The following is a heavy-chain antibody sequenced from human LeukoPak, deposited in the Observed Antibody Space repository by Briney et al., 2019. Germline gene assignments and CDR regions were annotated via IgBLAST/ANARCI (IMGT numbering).Heavy chain of an antibody. CDR1: GFTFTSSG. J-gene: IGHJ4*02. CDR2: ISDGGSNK. V-gene: IGHV3-30*18. Sequence: GGSLRLSCAASGFTFTSSGMHWVRQAPGKGLEWVAVISDGGSNKYYADSVKGRFTISRDNYKNTLYLQKKRLSREDRAVYDCAKVRGFPQLELPYYWGQGPLVTVSS. D-gene: IGHD1-7*01. CDR3: AKVRGFPQLELPYY.